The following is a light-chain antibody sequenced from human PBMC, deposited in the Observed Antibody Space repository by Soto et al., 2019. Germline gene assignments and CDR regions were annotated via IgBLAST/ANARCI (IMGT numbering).Light chain of an antibody. V-gene: IGLV2-11*01. J-gene: IGLJ1*01. CDR2: DVS. CDR1: SGDGGDYDY. Sequence: QSALTQPRSVSGSPGQSVTISCTGTSGDGGDYDYVSWYQQHPGKAPKLLVYDVSKRPSGVPDRFSGSRSGNTASLTISGLQADDEGDYYCFAYAVTSARLRVFGTGTKLTVL. CDR3: FAYAVTSARLRV.